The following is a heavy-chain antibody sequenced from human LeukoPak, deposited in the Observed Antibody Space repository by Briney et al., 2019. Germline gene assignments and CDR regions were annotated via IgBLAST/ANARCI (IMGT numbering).Heavy chain of an antibody. Sequence: SETLSLTCIVSGXSISGYYGNWIRQPPGKGLEWIGYIFYSGSTNSSPSLKSRVTISVDTSKNQFSLSLSSVTAADTAVYYCARQTALGDAFDIWGQGTMVTVSS. J-gene: IGHJ3*02. D-gene: IGHD3-16*01. CDR1: GXSISGYY. CDR2: IFYSGST. CDR3: ARQTALGDAFDI. V-gene: IGHV4-59*08.